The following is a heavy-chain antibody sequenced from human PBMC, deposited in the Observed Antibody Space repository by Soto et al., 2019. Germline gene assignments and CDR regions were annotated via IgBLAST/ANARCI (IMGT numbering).Heavy chain of an antibody. D-gene: IGHD2-8*02. CDR1: GGSFSAYY. V-gene: IGHV4-34*01. J-gene: IGHJ4*02. Sequence: SETLSLTCAVYGGSFSAYYWTWIRQPPGTGLEWIGQINHSGSTNYNPSLKSRVTISVDTSKNQFSLKLTSVTAADTAVYYCARDKITGLFDYWGQGTLVPSPQ. CDR2: INHSGST. CDR3: ARDKITGLFDY.